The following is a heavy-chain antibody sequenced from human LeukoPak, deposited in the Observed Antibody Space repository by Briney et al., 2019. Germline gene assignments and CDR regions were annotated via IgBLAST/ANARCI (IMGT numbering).Heavy chain of an antibody. CDR2: IYTSGST. Sequence: PSETLSLTCTVSGGSISSYYWSWIRQPPGKGLEWIGYIYTSGSTNYNPSLKSRVTISVDTSKNQFSLKLSSVTAADMAVYYCARHGYSYGRYYYYYYYMDVWGEGTTVTVSS. D-gene: IGHD5-18*01. CDR1: GGSISSYY. V-gene: IGHV4-4*09. J-gene: IGHJ6*03. CDR3: ARHGYSYGRYYYYYYYMDV.